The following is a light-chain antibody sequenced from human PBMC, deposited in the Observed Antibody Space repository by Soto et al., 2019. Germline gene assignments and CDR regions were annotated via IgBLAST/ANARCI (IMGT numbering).Light chain of an antibody. CDR3: MQALQTPWS. Sequence: DIVMTQSPLSLPVTPGEPASISCRSSQSLLHSNGYNYLDWYLQKPGQSPQLLIYLGSNRASGVPDRVSGSGSGTDFTLKISRVEAEDVGVYYCMQALQTPWSFGKGTTVEIK. V-gene: IGKV2-28*01. J-gene: IGKJ1*01. CDR2: LGS. CDR1: QSLLHSNGYNY.